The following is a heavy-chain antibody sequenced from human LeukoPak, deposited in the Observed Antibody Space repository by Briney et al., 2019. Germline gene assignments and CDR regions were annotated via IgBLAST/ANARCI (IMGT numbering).Heavy chain of an antibody. Sequence: SVKVSCKASGGTFSSYAISWVRQAPGQGLEWMGRIIPIFGTANYAQKLQGRVTITTDESTSTAYMELSSLRSGDTAVYYCARVSGHLKWELVDYWGQGTLVTVSS. CDR3: ARVSGHLKWELVDY. V-gene: IGHV1-69*05. J-gene: IGHJ4*02. CDR2: IIPIFGTA. D-gene: IGHD1-26*01. CDR1: GGTFSSYA.